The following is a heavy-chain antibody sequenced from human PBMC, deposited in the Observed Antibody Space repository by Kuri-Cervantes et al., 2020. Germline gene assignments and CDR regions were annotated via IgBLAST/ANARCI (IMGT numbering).Heavy chain of an antibody. CDR3: ARDGGSTMVRGVDPYYFDY. D-gene: IGHD3-10*01. J-gene: IGHJ4*02. Sequence: ASVKVSCKASGYTFTSYDINWVRQATGQGPEWMGWMNPNSGNTGYAQKFQGRVTMTRNTSISTAYMELSSLRSEDTAVYYCARDGGSTMVRGVDPYYFDYWGQGTLVTVSS. CDR2: MNPNSGNT. V-gene: IGHV1-8*01. CDR1: GYTFTSYD.